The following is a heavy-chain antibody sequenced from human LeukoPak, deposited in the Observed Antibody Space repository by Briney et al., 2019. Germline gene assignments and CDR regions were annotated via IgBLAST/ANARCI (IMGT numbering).Heavy chain of an antibody. J-gene: IGHJ6*03. CDR2: IYYSGST. D-gene: IGHD6-13*01. Sequence: SETLSLTCTVPGVSISSYHCSWIRQPPGKGLEWIGYIYYSGSTNYNPSLKSRVTISVDTSKNQFSLKLSSVTAADTAVYYCARATSAYSSSWYLYYYMDVWGKGTTVTISS. CDR3: ARATSAYSSSWYLYYYMDV. CDR1: GVSISSYH. V-gene: IGHV4-59*01.